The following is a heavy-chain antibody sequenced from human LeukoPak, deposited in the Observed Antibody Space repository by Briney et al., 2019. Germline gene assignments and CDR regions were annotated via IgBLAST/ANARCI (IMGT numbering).Heavy chain of an antibody. D-gene: IGHD2-15*01. CDR2: ISSSSSYI. CDR1: GFTFSNSG. CDR3: ARGSEGYCSGGGCYYGMDV. J-gene: IGHJ6*01. Sequence: GGSLRLSCVASGFTFSNSGMSWVRQASGKGLEWVSYISSSSSYIYYADSVKGRFTISRDNAENSLYLQMNSLRAEDTAVYYCARGSEGYCSGGGCYYGMDVWGQGTTVTVPS. V-gene: IGHV3-21*01.